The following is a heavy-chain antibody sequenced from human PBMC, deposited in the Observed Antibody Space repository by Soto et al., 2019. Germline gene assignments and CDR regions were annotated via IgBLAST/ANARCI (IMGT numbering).Heavy chain of an antibody. Sequence: PSETLSFTCVVCGGSFSGYHWTRVRQSPGKGLERIWELNSTRGTNYNPSPQSCVTISGNTSKHQFSLPLSSVTASDMAAYSCARTRPTPATRNRDCGGRGNRVTVSS. V-gene: IGHV4-34*01. D-gene: IGHD1-1*01. CDR3: ARTRPTPATRNRDC. CDR1: GGSFSGYH. CDR2: LNSTRGT. J-gene: IGHJ4*02.